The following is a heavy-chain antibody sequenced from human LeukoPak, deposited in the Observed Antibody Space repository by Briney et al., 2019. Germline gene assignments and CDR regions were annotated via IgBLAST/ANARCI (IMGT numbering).Heavy chain of an antibody. J-gene: IGHJ6*02. CDR1: GVSISSSNW. D-gene: IGHD3-10*01. CDR2: IYHSGST. Sequence: SGTLSLTCAVSGVSISSSNWWSWVRQPPGKGLEWIGEIYHSGSTNYNPSLKSRVTISVGKSKNQFSLKLSSVTAADTAVYYCARLWFGYYYYGMDVWGQGTTVTVSS. CDR3: ARLWFGYYYYGMDV. V-gene: IGHV4-4*02.